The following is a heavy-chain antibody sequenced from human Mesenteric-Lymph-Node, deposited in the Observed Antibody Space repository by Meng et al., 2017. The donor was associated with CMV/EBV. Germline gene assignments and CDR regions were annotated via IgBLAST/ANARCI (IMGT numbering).Heavy chain of an antibody. V-gene: IGHV3-23*01. Sequence: GGSLRLSCAASGFTFSSYSMNWVRQAPGKRLEWVSTIVGGGGSTYYPDSVKGRFTISRDNSKNTLYLQMNSLRAEDTALYYCATYYTVNYFFFDFWGQGTLVTVSS. CDR2: IVGGGGST. J-gene: IGHJ4*02. CDR1: GFTFSSYS. CDR3: ATYYTVNYFFFDF. D-gene: IGHD3-3*01.